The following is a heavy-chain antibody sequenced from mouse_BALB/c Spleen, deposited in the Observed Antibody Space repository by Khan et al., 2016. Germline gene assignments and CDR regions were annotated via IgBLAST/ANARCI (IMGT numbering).Heavy chain of an antibody. V-gene: IGHV1-9*01. CDR1: GYRFSSYW. D-gene: IGHD2-10*01. J-gene: IGHJ4*01. Sequence: QVQLQQSGAELMKPGASVKISCKATGYRFSSYWIEWVKQRPGHGLEWIGEILPGNGSTNYNEKFKGKATFTADTSSNTAYMQLSSLTSEDSAVYYCARGAALLANALDYWGQGTAATVSS. CDR2: ILPGNGST. CDR3: ARGAALLANALDY.